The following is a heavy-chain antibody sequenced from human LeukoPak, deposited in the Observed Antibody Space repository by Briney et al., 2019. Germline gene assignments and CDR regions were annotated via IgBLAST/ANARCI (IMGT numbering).Heavy chain of an antibody. CDR3: AGSGSYYFIDF. V-gene: IGHV4-61*02. J-gene: IGHJ4*02. D-gene: IGHD1-26*01. CDR2: IYTGGST. CDR1: GGSMSSDSYY. Sequence: PSQTLSLTCTVSGGSMSSDSYYWSWIRQPAGKGLEWIGRIYTGGSTNYNPSLKSRVTISVDTSKNQFSLKLSSVTAADTAVYYCAGSGSYYFIDFWGQGTLVTVSS.